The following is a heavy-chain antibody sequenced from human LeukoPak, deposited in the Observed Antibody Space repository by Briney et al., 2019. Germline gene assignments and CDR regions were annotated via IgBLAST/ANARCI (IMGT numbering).Heavy chain of an antibody. V-gene: IGHV4-39*07. CDR2: IYYSGST. D-gene: IGHD4-23*01. CDR1: GGSISSSSYY. Sequence: SETLSLTCTVSGGSISSSSYYWGWIRQPPGKGLEWIGSIYYSGSTYYNPSLKSRVTISVDTSKNQFSLKLSSVTAADTAVYYCARVLAGGNDYWGQGTLVTVSS. CDR3: ARVLAGGNDY. J-gene: IGHJ4*02.